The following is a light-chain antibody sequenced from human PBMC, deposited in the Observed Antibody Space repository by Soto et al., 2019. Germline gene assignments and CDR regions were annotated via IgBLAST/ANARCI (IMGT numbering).Light chain of an antibody. Sequence: QSVLTQPASVSGSPGQSITISCTGTSSDVGGYNYVSWYQQHPGKAPKLMIYDVSNRPSGLSNRFSGSKSGNTASLTISGLQAEDEADYYCSSYTSSLYVFGTGTKLTVL. V-gene: IGLV2-14*01. CDR2: DVS. J-gene: IGLJ1*01. CDR3: SSYTSSLYV. CDR1: SSDVGGYNY.